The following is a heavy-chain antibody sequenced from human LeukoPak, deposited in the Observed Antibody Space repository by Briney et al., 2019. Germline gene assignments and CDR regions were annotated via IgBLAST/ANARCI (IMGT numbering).Heavy chain of an antibody. D-gene: IGHD3-9*01. CDR2: IYHSGST. CDR1: GYSISSGYY. V-gene: IGHV4-38-2*02. CDR3: ARDDLYYDILTGYHEYYFDY. J-gene: IGHJ4*02. Sequence: SETLSLTCTVSGYSISSGYYWGWIRQPPGKGLEWIGSIYHSGSTYYNPSLKSRVTISLDMSRNQFSLKLISVTAADTAVYYCARDDLYYDILTGYHEYYFDYWGQGTLVTVSS.